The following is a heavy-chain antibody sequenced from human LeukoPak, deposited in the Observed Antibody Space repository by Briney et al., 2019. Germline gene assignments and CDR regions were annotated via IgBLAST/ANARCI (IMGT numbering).Heavy chain of an antibody. CDR2: IYYSGST. CDR1: GGSISSGGYY. CDR3: ARIGKGTRNYYDSSGYYLDAFDI. V-gene: IGHV4-31*03. D-gene: IGHD3-22*01. J-gene: IGHJ3*02. Sequence: SETLSLTCTVSGGSISSGGYYWSWIRQYPGKGLEWIGYIYYSGSTYYNPSLKSRVTISVDTSKNQFSLKLSSVTAADTAVYYCARIGKGTRNYYDSSGYYLDAFDIWGQGTMVTVSS.